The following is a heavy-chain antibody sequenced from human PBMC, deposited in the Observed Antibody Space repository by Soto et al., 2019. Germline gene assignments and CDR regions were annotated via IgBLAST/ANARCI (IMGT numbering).Heavy chain of an antibody. CDR3: ARDNYDFWSGSLYNWFDL. Sequence: XSVKASCKASVYTFTCYYMHWVRQAPGQGLEWMGWINPNSGGTNYAQKFQGRVTMTRDTSISTAYMELSRLRSDDTAVYYCARDNYDFWSGSLYNWFDLWGQGTLVTVSS. CDR1: VYTFTCYY. V-gene: IGHV1-2*02. D-gene: IGHD3-3*01. CDR2: INPNSGGT. J-gene: IGHJ5*02.